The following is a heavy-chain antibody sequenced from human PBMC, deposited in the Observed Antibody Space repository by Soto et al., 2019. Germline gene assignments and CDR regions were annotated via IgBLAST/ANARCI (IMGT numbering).Heavy chain of an antibody. Sequence: EVQLVESGGGLIQPGGSLRLSCAVSGFTVSNNYMSWVRQAPGKGLEGVSVIYSGGYTAYGDSVKGRFTISRDNSKNTISLQIKSRGAADGAVFSWAAHPGGGGYWGQGTLVTVSS. CDR2: IYSGGYT. D-gene: IGHD3-10*01. CDR1: GFTVSNNY. V-gene: IGHV3-53*01. CDR3: AAHPGGGGY. J-gene: IGHJ4*02.